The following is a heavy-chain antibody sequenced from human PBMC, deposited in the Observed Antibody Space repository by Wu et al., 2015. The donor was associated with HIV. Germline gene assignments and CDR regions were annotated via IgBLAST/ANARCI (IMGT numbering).Heavy chain of an antibody. J-gene: IGHJ3*01. CDR3: ARDRADLLSAFDL. Sequence: QVQLVQSGAEVKKPGSSMKVSCRTSGDTFTDFAITWVRQAPGQGLEWMGGITPVFATINYAQKFQDRVNIIADESTSTVFMEMSGLTPEDTAVYYCARDRADLLSAFDLWGQGTGGHRVF. D-gene: IGHD2/OR15-2a*01. CDR2: ITPVFATI. V-gene: IGHV1-69*12. CDR1: GDTFTDFA.